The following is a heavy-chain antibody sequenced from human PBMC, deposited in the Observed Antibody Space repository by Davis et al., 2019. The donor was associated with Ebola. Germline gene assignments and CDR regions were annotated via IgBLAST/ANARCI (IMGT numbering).Heavy chain of an antibody. CDR1: GFTFSSYG. V-gene: IGHV3-30*18. CDR3: AKDLQITGTTSTYYYYGMDV. CDR2: ISYDGSNK. J-gene: IGHJ6*02. D-gene: IGHD1-7*01. Sequence: GESLKISCAASGFTFSSYGMHWVRQAPGKGLKWVAVISYDGSNKYYADSVKGRFTISRDNSKNTLYLQMNSLRAEDTAVYYCAKDLQITGTTSTYYYYGMDVWGQGTTVTVSS.